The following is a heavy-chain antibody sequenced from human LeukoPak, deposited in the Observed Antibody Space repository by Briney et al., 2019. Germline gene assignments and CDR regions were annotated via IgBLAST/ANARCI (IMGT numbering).Heavy chain of an antibody. CDR2: IYYSGST. Sequence: PSETLSLTCTVSGGSVSSGSYYWSWIRQPPGKGLEWIGYIYYSGSTNYNPSLKSRVTISVDTSKNEFSLKLSSVTAADTAVYYCARESGYYYDSSGYFDYWGQGTLVTVSS. V-gene: IGHV4-61*01. CDR1: GGSVSSGSYY. J-gene: IGHJ4*02. D-gene: IGHD3-22*01. CDR3: ARESGYYYDSSGYFDY.